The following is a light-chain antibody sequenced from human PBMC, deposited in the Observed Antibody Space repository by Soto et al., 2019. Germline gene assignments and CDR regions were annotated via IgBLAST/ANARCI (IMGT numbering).Light chain of an antibody. CDR1: QTISSW. CDR3: QHYNSYSEA. J-gene: IGKJ1*01. V-gene: IGKV1-5*03. Sequence: DIPLTQSPSTLSASVGDRVTITCRASQTISSWLAWYQQKPGKAPKLLIYKASTLKSGVPSRFSGSGSGTEFTLTISSLQPEDFATYYCQHYNSYSEAVGQVTKAAIK. CDR2: KAS.